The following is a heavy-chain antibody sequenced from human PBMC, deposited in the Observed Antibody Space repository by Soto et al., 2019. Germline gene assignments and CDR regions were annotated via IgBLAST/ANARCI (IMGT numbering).Heavy chain of an antibody. Sequence: ASVKVSCKASGYTFTSYGISWVRQAPGQGLEWMGWISAYNGNTNYAQKLQGRVTMTTDTSTSTAYMELRSLRSDDTAVYYCARDRQELGYCSSTSCYEWVYWGKGTLVTVSS. CDR2: ISAYNGNT. D-gene: IGHD2-2*01. J-gene: IGHJ4*02. CDR1: GYTFTSYG. CDR3: ARDRQELGYCSSTSCYEWVY. V-gene: IGHV1-18*01.